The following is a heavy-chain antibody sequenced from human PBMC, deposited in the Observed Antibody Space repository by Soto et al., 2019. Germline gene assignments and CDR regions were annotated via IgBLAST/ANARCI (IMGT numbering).Heavy chain of an antibody. V-gene: IGHV1-69*13. CDR1: GGIFSSFA. J-gene: IGHJ5*02. Sequence: SVKVSCKASGGIFSSFAVSWVRQAPGQGLEWMGGIIPMTGTPNYAQKFQGRVTMTADGSTSTAYLVLSSLRSEDTAVYYCARGTILAGATSWLDPCGQGTVLTVSS. CDR3: ARGTILAGATSWLDP. CDR2: IIPMTGTP. D-gene: IGHD1-1*01.